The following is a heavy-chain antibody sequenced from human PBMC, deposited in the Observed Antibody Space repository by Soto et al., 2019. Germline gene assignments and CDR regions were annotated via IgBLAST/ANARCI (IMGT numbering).Heavy chain of an antibody. CDR3: AKERRWECSGGSCPPTI. V-gene: IGHV3-23*01. Sequence: HPGGSLRLSCAASGFTFSSYAMSWVRQAPGKGLEWVSAISGSGGSTYYADSVKGRFTISRDNSKNTLYLQMNSLRAEDTAVYYCAKERRWECSGGSCPPTIWGQGTLVTVAS. D-gene: IGHD2-15*01. CDR1: GFTFSSYA. CDR2: ISGSGGST. J-gene: IGHJ4*02.